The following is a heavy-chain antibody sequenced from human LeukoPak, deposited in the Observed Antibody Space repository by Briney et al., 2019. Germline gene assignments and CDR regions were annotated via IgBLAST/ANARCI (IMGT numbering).Heavy chain of an antibody. CDR1: GFTFSSYW. V-gene: IGHV3-74*01. J-gene: IGHJ4*02. D-gene: IGHD6-19*01. CDR2: INSDGSST. CDR3: ARGPHSSGWYFFDY. Sequence: PGGSLRLSCAASGFTFSSYWMHWVRQAPGKGLVWVSRINSDGSSTSYADSVKGRFTISRDNAENTLYLQMNSLRAEDTAVYYCARGPHSSGWYFFDYWGQGTLVTVSS.